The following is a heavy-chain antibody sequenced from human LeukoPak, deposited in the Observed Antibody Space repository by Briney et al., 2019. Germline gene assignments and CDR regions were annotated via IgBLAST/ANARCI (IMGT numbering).Heavy chain of an antibody. Sequence: SETLSLTCTVSGGSTSSYYWSWIRQPAGKGLEWIGRIYTSGSTNYNPSLKSRVTMSVDTSKNQFSLKLSSVTAADTAVYYCARDLSPRAFYGDYNLDAFDIWGQGTMVTVSS. CDR1: GGSTSSYY. D-gene: IGHD4-17*01. J-gene: IGHJ3*02. CDR3: ARDLSPRAFYGDYNLDAFDI. CDR2: IYTSGST. V-gene: IGHV4-4*07.